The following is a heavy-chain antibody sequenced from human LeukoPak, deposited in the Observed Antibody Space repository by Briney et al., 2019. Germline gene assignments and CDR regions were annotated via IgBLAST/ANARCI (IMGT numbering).Heavy chain of an antibody. CDR1: GYTFTGYY. CDR2: INPNSGGT. CDR3: ARYYDSSGYLIDDAFDI. V-gene: IGHV1-2*06. D-gene: IGHD3-22*01. Sequence: ASVKVSCKASGYTFTGYYMHWVRQAPGQGLEWMGRINPNSGGTNYAHKFQGRVTMTRDTSISTAYMELSRLRSDDTAVYYCARYYDSSGYLIDDAFDIWGQGTMVTVSS. J-gene: IGHJ3*02.